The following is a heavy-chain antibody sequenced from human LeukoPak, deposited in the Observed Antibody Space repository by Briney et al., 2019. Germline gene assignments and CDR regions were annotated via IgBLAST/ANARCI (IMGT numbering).Heavy chain of an antibody. CDR3: ARDSGSYSFNY. V-gene: IGHV3-30-3*01. D-gene: IGHD1-26*01. CDR1: GFTFSSYA. Sequence: GGSLRLSCAASGFTFSSYAMHWVRQAPGKGLEWVAVISYDGSNKYYADSVKGRFTISRDNSKNTLYLQMNSLRAEDTAEYYCARDSGSYSFNYWGQGTLVTVSS. CDR2: ISYDGSNK. J-gene: IGHJ4*02.